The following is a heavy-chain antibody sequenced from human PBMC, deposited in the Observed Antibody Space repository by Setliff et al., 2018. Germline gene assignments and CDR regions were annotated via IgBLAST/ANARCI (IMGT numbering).Heavy chain of an antibody. CDR3: ARGGTYRYFDY. CDR1: DGSLSTYY. D-gene: IGHD5-12*01. J-gene: IGHJ4*02. CDR2: VYYSGTA. Sequence: LSLTCTVSDGSLSTYYWSWIRQPPGKGLEFIGYVYYSGTANYSPSLRSRLTISVDTSKNQFSLKLRSVTAADTAVYYCARGGTYRYFDYWGQGTLVTVSS. V-gene: IGHV4-59*01.